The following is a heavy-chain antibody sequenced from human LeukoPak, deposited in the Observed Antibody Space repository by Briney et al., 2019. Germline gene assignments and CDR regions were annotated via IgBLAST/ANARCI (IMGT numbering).Heavy chain of an antibody. V-gene: IGHV1-2*02. CDR1: GYTFTGYY. D-gene: IGHD6-13*01. CDR3: ARDGVAAAGTSAFDI. CDR2: INPNSGGT. Sequence: ASVKVSCKASGYTFTGYYMHWVRQAPGQGLEWMGWINPNSGGTNYAQKFQGRVTMTRDTSISTAYMELSRLRSDDTAVYYCARDGVAAAGTSAFDIWGQGTMVTVSS. J-gene: IGHJ3*02.